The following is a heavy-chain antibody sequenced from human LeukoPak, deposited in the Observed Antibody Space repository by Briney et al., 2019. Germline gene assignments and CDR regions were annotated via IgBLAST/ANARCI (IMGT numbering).Heavy chain of an antibody. CDR3: AATASNWFDP. V-gene: IGHV4-30-4*08. J-gene: IGHJ5*02. CDR2: IYYSGNT. CDR1: GGSISSGDFY. Sequence: SQTLSLXCTVSGGSISSGDFYWTWIRQPPEKGLEWIGYIYYSGNTYYNPSLKSRVTISVDTSKNQFSLKLSSVTAADTAAYYCAATASNWFDPWGQGTLVTVSS. D-gene: IGHD5-18*01.